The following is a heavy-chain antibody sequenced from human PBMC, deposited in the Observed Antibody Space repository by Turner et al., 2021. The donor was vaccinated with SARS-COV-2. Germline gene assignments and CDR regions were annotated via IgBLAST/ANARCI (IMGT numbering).Heavy chain of an antibody. J-gene: IGHJ4*02. D-gene: IGHD3-3*01. CDR2: IYYSGST. Sequence: QLLLQELGPGQVKPSETLSLTCTVSGGSISSSSYYWGWIRQPPGKGLEWLGSIYYSGSTYYNPSLKSRVTISVDTSKNQLSLKLSSVTAADTAVYYCARRRFMSGYSFDYWGQGTLVTVSS. CDR1: GGSISSSSYY. CDR3: ARRRFMSGYSFDY. V-gene: IGHV4-39*01.